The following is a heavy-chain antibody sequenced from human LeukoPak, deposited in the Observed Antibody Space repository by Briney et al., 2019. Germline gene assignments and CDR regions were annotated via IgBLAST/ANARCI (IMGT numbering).Heavy chain of an antibody. Sequence: GESLKISCKGSGYSFTSYWIGWVRQMPGKGLEWMGIIHPPDSDTRYSPSFQGQVTISADKSINTAYLQWNSLKASDTAMYYCARWGGYCTGGSCYPMYYFDSWGQGTLVTVSS. CDR3: ARWGGYCTGGSCYPMYYFDS. D-gene: IGHD2-15*01. J-gene: IGHJ4*02. V-gene: IGHV5-51*01. CDR2: IHPPDSDT. CDR1: GYSFTSYW.